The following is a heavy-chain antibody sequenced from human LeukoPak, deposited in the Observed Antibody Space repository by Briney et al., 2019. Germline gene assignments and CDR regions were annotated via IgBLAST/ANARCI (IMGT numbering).Heavy chain of an antibody. J-gene: IGHJ4*02. CDR1: GFTFSSYA. D-gene: IGHD3-22*01. CDR2: ISYDGSNK. Sequence: GGSLRLSCAASGFTFSSYAMHWVRQAPGKGLEWVAVISYDGSNKYYADSVKGRFTISRDNSKNTLYLQMNSLRSEDTAVYYCATAPYDSSVEQANPSDYWGQGTLVTVSS. V-gene: IGHV3-30-3*01. CDR3: ATAPYDSSVEQANPSDY.